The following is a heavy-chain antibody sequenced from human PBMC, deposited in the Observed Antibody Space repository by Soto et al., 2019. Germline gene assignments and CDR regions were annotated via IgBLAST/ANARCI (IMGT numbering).Heavy chain of an antibody. CDR1: GGSFSGYY. D-gene: IGHD3-10*01. J-gene: IGHJ4*02. Sequence: SLTCAVYGGSFSGYYWSWIRQPPGKGLEWIGEINHSGSTNYNPSLKSRVTISVDTSKNQFSLKLSSVTAADTAVYYCARAFDYYGSGSYYDSGWGQGTLVTVSS. CDR3: ARAFDYYGSGSYYDSG. CDR2: INHSGST. V-gene: IGHV4-34*01.